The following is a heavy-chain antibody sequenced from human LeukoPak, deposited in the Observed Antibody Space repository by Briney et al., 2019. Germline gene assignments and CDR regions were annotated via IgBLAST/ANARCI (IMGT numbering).Heavy chain of an antibody. J-gene: IGHJ6*04. D-gene: IGHD4-17*01. Sequence: GASVKVSCKASGYTFTSYGISWVRQPPGQGLEWMGLINAYNGNTNYAQKLQGRVTITTDTSTSTAYMELSSLRSDDTDVYYCARGGGYGDYPHDGMDVWGKGTTVTVSS. CDR2: INAYNGNT. CDR1: GYTFTSYG. CDR3: ARGGGYGDYPHDGMDV. V-gene: IGHV1-18*04.